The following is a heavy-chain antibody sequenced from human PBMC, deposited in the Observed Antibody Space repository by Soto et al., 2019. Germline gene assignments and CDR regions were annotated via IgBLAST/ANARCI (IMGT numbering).Heavy chain of an antibody. CDR3: ERARQFLEWLPDSSFDY. J-gene: IGHJ4*02. Sequence: SETLSLPGTVSGGSIRSGCYYWSWIRQHPGKGLEWIGYIYYSGSTYYNPSLKSRVTISVDTSNNQFSLKLSSVTASGTAVYYCERARQFLEWLPDSSFDYWGQGTLVTVSS. D-gene: IGHD3-3*01. CDR2: IYYSGST. CDR1: GGSIRSGCYY. V-gene: IGHV4-31*03.